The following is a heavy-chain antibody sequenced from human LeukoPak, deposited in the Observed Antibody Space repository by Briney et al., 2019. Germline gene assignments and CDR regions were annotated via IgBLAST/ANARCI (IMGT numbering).Heavy chain of an antibody. CDR2: ICGSGGST. J-gene: IGHJ4*02. Sequence: GGSLRLSCAASGFTFSSYAMSWVRQAAGKGLEWVSAICGSGGSTYYADSVKGRFTISRDNSKNTLYLQMYSLRAEDTAVYYSAKSRDSSSWYYFDYWGQGTLVTVSS. V-gene: IGHV3-23*01. CDR1: GFTFSSYA. D-gene: IGHD6-13*01. CDR3: AKSRDSSSWYYFDY.